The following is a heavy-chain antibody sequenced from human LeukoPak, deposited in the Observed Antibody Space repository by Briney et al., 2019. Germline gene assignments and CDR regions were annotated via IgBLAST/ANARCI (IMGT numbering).Heavy chain of an antibody. Sequence: GESLKISCKGSGYSFTSYWINWVRQMPGKGLEWMGRIDPSDSYASCSPSFQGHVTISVDKSISTAYLQWSSLKAPDTAMYYCARPSTGGQFDDTFDVWGQGTEVTVSS. J-gene: IGHJ3*01. CDR3: ARPSTGGQFDDTFDV. CDR2: IDPSDSYA. CDR1: GYSFTSYW. V-gene: IGHV5-10-1*01. D-gene: IGHD4-23*01.